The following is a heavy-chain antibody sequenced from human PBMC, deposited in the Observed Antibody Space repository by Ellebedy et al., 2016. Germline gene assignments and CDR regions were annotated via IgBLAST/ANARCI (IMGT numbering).Heavy chain of an antibody. J-gene: IGHJ4*02. D-gene: IGHD1-26*01. CDR1: DDSINTGAYS. V-gene: IGHV4-39*01. CDR2: AYYSGNT. Sequence: GSLRLXXNVSDDSINTGAYSWGWIRQPPGKGLEWIGSAYYSGNTYYNPSLTSRVTISLDTSKNQFSLRLTSVTAADTAVYYCARHFRETGSYYGFTPFDYWGQGTPVTVSS. CDR3: ARHFRETGSYYGFTPFDY.